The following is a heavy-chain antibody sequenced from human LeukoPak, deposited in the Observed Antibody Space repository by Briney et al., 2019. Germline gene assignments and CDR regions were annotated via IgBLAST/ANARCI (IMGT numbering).Heavy chain of an antibody. V-gene: IGHV4-39*01. CDR2: IYYSGST. CDR3: ARYFYDSSGYYAFDI. J-gene: IGHJ3*02. Sequence: SETLSLTCTVSRGSISSSSYYWGWIRQPPGKGLEWIGSIYYSGSTYYNPSLKSRVTISVDTSKNQFSLKLSSVTAADTAVYYCARYFYDSSGYYAFDIWGQGTMVTVSS. D-gene: IGHD3-22*01. CDR1: RGSISSSSYY.